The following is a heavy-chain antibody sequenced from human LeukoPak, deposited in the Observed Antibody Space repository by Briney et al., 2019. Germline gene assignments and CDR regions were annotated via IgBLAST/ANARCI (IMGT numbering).Heavy chain of an antibody. D-gene: IGHD5-24*01. V-gene: IGHV3-30*04. Sequence: GRSLRLSCAASGFTISSYDMHWVRQPPGKGLEWVGVISYDGSNKYYADSLKGRITISGDNAKNSLYLQIDSLRAEDTAVYYCARGARRDGYNHPPPYYFDCWGQGTLVTVSS. CDR1: GFTISSYD. CDR3: ARGARRDGYNHPPPYYFDC. J-gene: IGHJ4*02. CDR2: ISYDGSNK.